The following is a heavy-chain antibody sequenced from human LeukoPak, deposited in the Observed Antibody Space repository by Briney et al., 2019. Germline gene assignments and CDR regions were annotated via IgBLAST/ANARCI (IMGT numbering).Heavy chain of an antibody. CDR2: IIPIFGTA. D-gene: IGHD6-13*01. J-gene: IGHJ3*02. CDR1: GGTFSSYA. Sequence: GASVKVSCKASGGTFSSYAISWVRQAPGQGLEWMGRIIPIFGTANYAQKFQGRVTITTDESTSTAYMELSSLRSEDTAVYYCARFEDAGAAEGILIWGQGTMVTVSS. CDR3: ARFEDAGAAEGILI. V-gene: IGHV1-69*05.